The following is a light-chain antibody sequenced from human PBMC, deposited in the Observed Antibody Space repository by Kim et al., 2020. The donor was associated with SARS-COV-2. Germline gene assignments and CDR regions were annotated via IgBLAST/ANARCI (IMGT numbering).Light chain of an antibody. Sequence: DIVMTQSPDSLAVSLGERATINCKSSKSVLSSSNNKYFLAWYQQKPGQPPKLLIYWASTRESGVSDRFSGSGSGTDFTLTISSLQAEDLAVYYCQQYYSAPQTFGQGTKVDIK. CDR3: QQYYSAPQT. J-gene: IGKJ1*01. CDR2: WAS. CDR1: KSVLSSSNNKYF. V-gene: IGKV4-1*01.